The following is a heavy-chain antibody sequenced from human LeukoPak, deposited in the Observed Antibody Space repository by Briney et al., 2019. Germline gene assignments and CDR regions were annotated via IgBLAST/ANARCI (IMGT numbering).Heavy chain of an antibody. CDR1: GFTFSSYA. CDR3: AKGYRYNWNQDWFDP. V-gene: IGHV3-23*01. D-gene: IGHD1-20*01. J-gene: IGHJ5*02. CDR2: ISGSGGST. Sequence: GGSLRLSCAASGFTFSSYAMSWVHQAPGKGLEWVSAISGSGGSTYYADSVKGRFTISRDNSKNTLYLQMNSLRAEDTAVYYCAKGYRYNWNQDWFDPWGQGTLVTVSS.